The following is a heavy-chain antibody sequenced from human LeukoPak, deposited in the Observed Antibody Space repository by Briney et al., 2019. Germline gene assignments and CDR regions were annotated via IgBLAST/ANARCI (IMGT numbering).Heavy chain of an antibody. Sequence: SETLSLTCTVSGGSISSYYWSWIRQPPGKGLEWIGYIYYSGSTNYNPSLKSRVTISVDTSKNQFSLKLSSVTAADTAVYYCARVLAVAGTLLQMREYYFDYWGQGTLVTVSS. CDR1: GGSISSYY. D-gene: IGHD6-19*01. CDR3: ARVLAVAGTLLQMREYYFDY. CDR2: IYYSGST. V-gene: IGHV4-59*01. J-gene: IGHJ4*02.